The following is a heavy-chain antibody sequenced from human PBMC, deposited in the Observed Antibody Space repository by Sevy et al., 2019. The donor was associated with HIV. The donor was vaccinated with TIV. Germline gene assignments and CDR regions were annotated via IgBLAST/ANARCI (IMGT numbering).Heavy chain of an antibody. CDR1: GFIFSKFA. CDR3: AKDFSYGGNSWNFDF. J-gene: IGHJ4*02. D-gene: IGHD4-17*01. V-gene: IGHV3-23*01. Sequence: GGSLRLSCAASGFIFSKFALSWVRQAPRRGLEWVSAVSGNDGSTYYAASVKGRFTISRDISENMLYLQMNSLSAEDTAVYYCAKDFSYGGNSWNFDFWGQGTLVTVSS. CDR2: VSGNDGST.